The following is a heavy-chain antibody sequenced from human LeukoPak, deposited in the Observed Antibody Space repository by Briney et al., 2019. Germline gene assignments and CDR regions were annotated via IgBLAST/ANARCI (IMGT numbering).Heavy chain of an antibody. CDR3: ASYDFWGGYYKGGFDY. V-gene: IGHV3-48*01. CDR1: GFTFSSYS. J-gene: IGHJ4*02. Sequence: PGGSLRLSCAASGFTFSSYSMNWVRQAPGKGLEWVSYISSSSSTIYYADSVKGRFTISRDNAKNSLYLQMNSLRAEDTAVYYCASYDFWGGYYKGGFDYWGQGTLVTVSS. D-gene: IGHD3-3*01. CDR2: ISSSSSTI.